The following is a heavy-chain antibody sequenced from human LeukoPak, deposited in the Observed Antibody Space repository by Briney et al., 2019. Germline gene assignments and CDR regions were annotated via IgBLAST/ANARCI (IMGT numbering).Heavy chain of an antibody. CDR1: GDSINNHY. J-gene: IGHJ4*02. CDR2: IYYSGST. D-gene: IGHD5-18*01. Sequence: SETLSLTCTVSGDSINNHYWNWIRQPPGKGLEWIGYIYYSGSTYYNPSLKSRVTISVDTSKNQFSLKLSSVTAADTAVYYCARDVADTAMGFDYWGQGTLVTVSS. CDR3: ARDVADTAMGFDY. V-gene: IGHV4-59*11.